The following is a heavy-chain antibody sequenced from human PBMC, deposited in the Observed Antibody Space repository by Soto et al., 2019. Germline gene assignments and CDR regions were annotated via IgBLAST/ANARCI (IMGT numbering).Heavy chain of an antibody. CDR3: PRHEQFDDDYCGMDV. D-gene: IGHD3-9*01. CDR1: GYSFTTYW. V-gene: IGHV5-51*01. J-gene: IGHJ6*02. Sequence: GEPLKISCKDSGYSFTTYWIAWVRQMPGKGLVWMGTINPDDSDIRYNPSLKSQVTISADKSISPAYLKLSSLNAADTAVYYCPRHEQFDDDYCGMDVWGHGTVVTVSS. CDR2: INPDDSDI.